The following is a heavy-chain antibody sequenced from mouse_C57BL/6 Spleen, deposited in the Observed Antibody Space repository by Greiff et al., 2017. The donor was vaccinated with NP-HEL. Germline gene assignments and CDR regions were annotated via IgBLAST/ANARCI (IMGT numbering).Heavy chain of an antibody. Sequence: EVQLQQSGPELVKPGASVKIPCKASGYTFTDYNMDWVKQSHGKSLEWIGDINPNNGGTIYNQKFKGKATLTVDKSSSTAYMELRSLTSEDTAVYYCARRDYDYDGGFAYWGQGTTLTVSS. CDR2: INPNNGGT. CDR3: ARRDYDYDGGFAY. CDR1: GYTFTDYN. D-gene: IGHD2-4*01. V-gene: IGHV1-18*01. J-gene: IGHJ2*01.